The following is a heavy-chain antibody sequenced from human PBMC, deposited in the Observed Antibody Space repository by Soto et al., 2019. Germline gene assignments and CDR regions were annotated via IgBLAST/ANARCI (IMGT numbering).Heavy chain of an antibody. J-gene: IGHJ4*02. CDR3: ARGGGFCGGDCYKGGIDY. CDR1: GFTFSPYT. Sequence: QVRLVESGGGVVQPGRSLRLSCAASGFTFSPYTMHWVRQAPGKGLEWVAVISYDGSTEYNPDYVKGRFTISRDNPKNTVYLQMNSLRAEDTAIYYCARGGGFCGGDCYKGGIDYWGQGTLVTVSS. D-gene: IGHD2-21*02. V-gene: IGHV3-30-3*01. CDR2: ISYDGSTE.